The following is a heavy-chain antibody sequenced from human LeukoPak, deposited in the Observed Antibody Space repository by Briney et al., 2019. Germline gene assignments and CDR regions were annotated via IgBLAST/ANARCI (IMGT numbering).Heavy chain of an antibody. D-gene: IGHD3-10*01. Sequence: ASVKVSCKASGYIFSSHGICWVRQAPGEGLEWMGWITTYKGNMAYAQKFQGRVTMTRDTSTSTVYMELSSLRSEDTAVYYCARDLEVRGVTSYGMDVWGQGTTVTVSS. CDR1: GYIFSSHG. J-gene: IGHJ6*02. V-gene: IGHV1-18*01. CDR3: ARDLEVRGVTSYGMDV. CDR2: ITTYKGNM.